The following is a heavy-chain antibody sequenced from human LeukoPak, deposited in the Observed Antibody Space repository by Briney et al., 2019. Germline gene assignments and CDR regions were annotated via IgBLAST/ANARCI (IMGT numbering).Heavy chain of an antibody. CDR1: GGSFSGYY. D-gene: IGHD3-10*01. V-gene: IGHV4-34*01. J-gene: IGHJ5*02. Sequence: SETLSLTCAVYGGSFSGYYWSWIRQPPGKGLEWIGEINHSGSTNYNPSLKSRVTISVDMSKNQFSLKLSSVTAADTAVYYCARRHYGSGSHNWFDPWGQGTLVTVSS. CDR3: ARRHYGSGSHNWFDP. CDR2: INHSGST.